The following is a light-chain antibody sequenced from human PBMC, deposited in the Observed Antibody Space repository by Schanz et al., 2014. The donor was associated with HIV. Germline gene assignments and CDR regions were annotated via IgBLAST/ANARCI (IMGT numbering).Light chain of an antibody. V-gene: IGLV1-51*01. CDR3: QSFDRSLGPVV. Sequence: QSVLTQPPSVSAAPGQKVTISCSGSTSNIGNSYVSWYQQLPRTAPKLLIYDNNQRPSGIPDRFSGSKSGTSATLAITGLQAEDEADYYGQSFDRSLGPVVFGGGTKLTVL. J-gene: IGLJ3*02. CDR2: DNN. CDR1: TSNIGNSY.